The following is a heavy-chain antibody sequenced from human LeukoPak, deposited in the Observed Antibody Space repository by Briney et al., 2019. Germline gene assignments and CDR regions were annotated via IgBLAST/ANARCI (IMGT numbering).Heavy chain of an antibody. J-gene: IGHJ4*02. CDR2: INPNSGGT. V-gene: IGHV1-2*02. CDR3: AREYSRFGELNDY. D-gene: IGHD3-10*01. Sequence: ASVKASCKASGYTFTGYYMHWVRQAPGQGLEWMGWINPNSGGTNYAQKFQGRVTMTRDTSISTAYMELSRLRSDDTAVYYCAREYSRFGELNDYWGQGTLVTVSS. CDR1: GYTFTGYY.